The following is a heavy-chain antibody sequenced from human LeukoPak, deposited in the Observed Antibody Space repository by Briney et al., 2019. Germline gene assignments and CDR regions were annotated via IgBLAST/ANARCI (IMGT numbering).Heavy chain of an antibody. CDR1: GFTFSSYE. CDR2: ISDVGSHT. Sequence: GGSLRLSCAASGFTFSSYEMNWVRHAPGTGLVWVSRISDVGSHTFYADSVKGRFATSRDNAKNTLYLQMNSLRVEDTAVYYCARVTGGYNLVDYWGQGTLVTVSS. D-gene: IGHD5-24*01. CDR3: ARVTGGYNLVDY. V-gene: IGHV3-74*01. J-gene: IGHJ4*02.